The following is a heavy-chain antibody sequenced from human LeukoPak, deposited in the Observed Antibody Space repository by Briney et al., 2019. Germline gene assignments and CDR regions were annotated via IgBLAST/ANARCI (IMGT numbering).Heavy chain of an antibody. CDR2: ILYDGSNE. Sequence: GRSLRLSCAASGFTFSSYGMHWVRQAPGRGLEWVAGILYDGSNEYYTDSLKGRFTISRDNSKNTLYLQMNSLRGEDTAVYHCARGELAAAGLDYWGQGTLVTVSS. V-gene: IGHV3-30*03. D-gene: IGHD6-13*01. CDR3: ARGELAAAGLDY. J-gene: IGHJ4*02. CDR1: GFTFSSYG.